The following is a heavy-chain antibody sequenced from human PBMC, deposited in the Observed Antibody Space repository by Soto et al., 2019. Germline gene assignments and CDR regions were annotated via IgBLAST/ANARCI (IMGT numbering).Heavy chain of an antibody. V-gene: IGHV3-48*01. Sequence: EVQLVEPGGGSVQPGGSLRLSCAASGFTFSRYSMKWVRQAPGKGLEWVSYITSSSSTIYYADSVKGRFTISRDNAKNSLYLQMNSLRAEDTAVYYCARDIVVVPIAANDHWGQGTLVTVSS. CDR1: GFTFSRYS. CDR2: ITSSSSTI. CDR3: ARDIVVVPIAANDH. J-gene: IGHJ4*02. D-gene: IGHD2-2*01.